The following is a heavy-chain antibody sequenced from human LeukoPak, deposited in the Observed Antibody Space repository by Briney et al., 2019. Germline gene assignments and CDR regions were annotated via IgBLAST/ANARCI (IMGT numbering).Heavy chain of an antibody. V-gene: IGHV3-23*01. CDR1: GFTFSSYA. CDR3: AKLVGSGSGSYLDY. CDR2: ISGSGGST. D-gene: IGHD3-10*01. J-gene: IGHJ4*02. Sequence: GGSLRLSCAASGFTFSSYAMRWVRQAPGKGLEWVSTISGSGGSTYYADSVKGRFTISRDNAKNTLYLQMNSLRADDTAVYYCAKLVGSGSGSYLDYWGQGTLVTVSS.